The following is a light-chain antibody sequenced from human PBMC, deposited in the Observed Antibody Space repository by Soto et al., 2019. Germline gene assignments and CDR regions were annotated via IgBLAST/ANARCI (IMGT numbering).Light chain of an antibody. J-gene: IGKJ5*01. CDR3: LQDYNFPLR. CDR1: QGIGNA. CDR2: GAS. V-gene: IGKV1-6*01. Sequence: PMAAYPYSRAASVAEPVPPFCLASQGIGNALGWYQQEPGKAPKLLIYGASSLQRGVPSRFSGSGYGTDFTLTISGLQPEDFATYCCLQDYNFPLRFGQGTRLDIK.